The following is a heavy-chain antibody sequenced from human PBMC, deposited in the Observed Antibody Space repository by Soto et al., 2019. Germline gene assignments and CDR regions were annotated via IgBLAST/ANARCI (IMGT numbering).Heavy chain of an antibody. J-gene: IGHJ4*02. V-gene: IGHV4-39*01. CDR2: IYYSGST. D-gene: IGHD1-26*01. CDR1: GGSISSSSYY. Sequence: QLQLQESGPGLVKPSETLSLTCTVSGGSISSSSYYWGWIRQPPGKGLEWIGSIYYSGSTYYNPSLKSRVTISVDTSKNQFSLKLSSVTAADTAVYYCARLTGHSGCYLYYWGQGTLVTVSS. CDR3: ARLTGHSGCYLYY.